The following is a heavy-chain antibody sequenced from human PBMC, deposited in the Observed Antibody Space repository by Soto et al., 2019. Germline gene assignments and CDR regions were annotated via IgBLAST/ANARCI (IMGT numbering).Heavy chain of an antibody. D-gene: IGHD2-21*01. CDR3: ARDTPLYCDLPTCSSSGMDV. CDR2: ISIGGTPI. CDR1: GFTFSDYY. J-gene: IGHJ6*02. V-gene: IGHV3-11*01. Sequence: LXLSCEASGFTFSDYYVSWIRQVPGKGLEWVSYISIGGTPIYYADSVKGRFTISRDNAQNSLYLHMTSLTAEDTAVYFCARDTPLYCDLPTCSSSGMDVWGQGTTVTVSS.